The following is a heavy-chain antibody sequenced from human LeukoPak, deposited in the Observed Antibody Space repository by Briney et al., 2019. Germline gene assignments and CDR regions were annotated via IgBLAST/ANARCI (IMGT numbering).Heavy chain of an antibody. V-gene: IGHV3-23*01. J-gene: IGHJ4*02. CDR3: ARSPEGSSWPHFDY. D-gene: IGHD6-13*01. CDR1: GATFSSYA. Sequence: PGGSLRLSCAVSGATFSSYAMSWVRLAPGKGLEWVSHISGSGGSTYHADSVKGRFTISRDNSKNTLYMQMNSLRADDTAVYYCARSPEGSSWPHFDYWGQGTLVTVSS. CDR2: ISGSGGST.